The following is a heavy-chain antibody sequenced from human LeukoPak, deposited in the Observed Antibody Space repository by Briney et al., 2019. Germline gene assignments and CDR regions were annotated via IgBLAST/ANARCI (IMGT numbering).Heavy chain of an antibody. CDR3: YSMIVVEIRVINDY. CDR1: GFTVSSNY. CDR2: IYSGGST. Sequence: GGSLRLSCAVSGFTVSSNYMSWVRQAPGKGLEWVSVIYSGGSTYYADSVKGRFTISRGNSKNTLYLQMNSLRAEDTAVYYCYSMIVVEIRVINDYWGQGTLVTVSS. V-gene: IGHV3-66*01. D-gene: IGHD3-22*01. J-gene: IGHJ4*02.